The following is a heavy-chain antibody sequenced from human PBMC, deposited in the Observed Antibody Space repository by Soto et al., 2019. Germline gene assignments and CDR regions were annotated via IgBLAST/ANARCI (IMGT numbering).Heavy chain of an antibody. CDR3: ARVGGNYDYVWGASDY. CDR2: MNPNSGNT. J-gene: IGHJ4*02. CDR1: GYTFTSYD. V-gene: IGHV1-8*01. Sequence: QVQLVQSGAEVKKPGASVKVSCKASGYTFTSYDINWVRQATGQGLEWMGWMNPNSGNTGYAQKFQGRVTMTRNTSISRAYMELSSLRSEDTAVYYCARVGGNYDYVWGASDYWGQGTLVTVSS. D-gene: IGHD3-16*01.